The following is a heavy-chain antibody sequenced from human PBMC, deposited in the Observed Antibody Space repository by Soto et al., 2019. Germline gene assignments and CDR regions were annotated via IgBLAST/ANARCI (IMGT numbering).Heavy chain of an antibody. Sequence: QVQLVQSGAEVRKPGSSVKVSCKAPGVTFSSYTISWVRQAPGQGLEWMGRIIPVLGVANYAPKFQGRLTIIADEPTSTVYMDLSSLRSEDTAMYYERWLINGDSDVSDFWGQGAFITVSS. CDR2: IIPVLGVA. V-gene: IGHV1-69*02. CDR3: RWLINGDSDVSDF. D-gene: IGHD5-12*01. CDR1: GVTFSSYT. J-gene: IGHJ3*01.